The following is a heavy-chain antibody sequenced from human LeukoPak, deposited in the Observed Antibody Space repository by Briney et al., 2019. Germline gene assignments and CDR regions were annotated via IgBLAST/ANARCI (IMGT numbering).Heavy chain of an antibody. CDR1: GGSISSHY. J-gene: IGHJ4*02. D-gene: IGHD1-7*01. V-gene: IGHV4-59*11. Sequence: PSETLSLTCTVSGGSISSHYWSWIRQPPGKGLEWIGHIYYSGSTNYNPSLQSRVTISVDTSKNQFSLQLSSVTAADTAVYYCARQGITGTTSYFDYWGQGTLVTVSS. CDR3: ARQGITGTTSYFDY. CDR2: IYYSGST.